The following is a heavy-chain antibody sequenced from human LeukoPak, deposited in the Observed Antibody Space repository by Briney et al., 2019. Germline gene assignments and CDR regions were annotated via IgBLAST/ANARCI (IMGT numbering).Heavy chain of an antibody. CDR2: INHSGST. CDR1: GGSFSGYY. Sequence: SETLSLTCAVYGGSFSGYYWSWIRQPPGKGLEWIGEINHSGSTNYNPSLKSRVTMSVDTSKNQFSLKLSSVTAADTAVYYCASVYHYGSGSYIDYWGQGTLVTVSS. CDR3: ASVYHYGSGSYIDY. V-gene: IGHV4-34*01. J-gene: IGHJ4*02. D-gene: IGHD3-10*01.